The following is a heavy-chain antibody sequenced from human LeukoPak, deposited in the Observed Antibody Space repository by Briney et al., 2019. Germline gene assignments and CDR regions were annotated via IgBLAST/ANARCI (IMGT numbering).Heavy chain of an antibody. CDR1: GFTFGDYA. J-gene: IGHJ4*02. D-gene: IGHD3-3*01. CDR3: TRAGAYDFWSGSLEYYFDY. Sequence: GGSLRLSCIGSGFTFGDYAMNWVRQAPWKGLEWVGFIRNQAYGGTTAYAASLKGRFTISRDDSKSIAYLQMNSLKTEDTAVYYCTRAGAYDFWSGSLEYYFDYWGQGTLVTVSS. V-gene: IGHV3-49*04. CDR2: IRNQAYGGTT.